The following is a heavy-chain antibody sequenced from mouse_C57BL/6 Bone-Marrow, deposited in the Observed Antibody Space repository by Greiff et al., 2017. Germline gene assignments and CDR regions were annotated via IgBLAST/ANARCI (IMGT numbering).Heavy chain of an antibody. D-gene: IGHD2-3*01. J-gene: IGHJ1*03. V-gene: IGHV1-55*01. Sequence: QVQLQQPGAELVKPGASVKMSCKASGYTFTSYWITWVKQRPGQGLEWIGDIYPGNGSTNYNEKFKGKATLTVDTSSSTAYMQLSSLTSEDSAVYYCARGGRYDGYYWYCDVWGTGTTVTVSS. CDR2: IYPGNGST. CDR1: GYTFTSYW. CDR3: ARGGRYDGYYWYCDV.